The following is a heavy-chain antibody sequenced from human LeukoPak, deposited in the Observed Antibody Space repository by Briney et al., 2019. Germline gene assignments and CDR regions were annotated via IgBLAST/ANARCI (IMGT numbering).Heavy chain of an antibody. D-gene: IGHD5-12*01. CDR2: ITAYSGNT. CDR1: CYTFHSYC. Sequence: GSLKVSWKASCYTFHSYCFSWVGQAPGQRLEWMGGITAYSGNTDYAQKLQGRVTMTTNTSKSTAYMELRSLRSEDTAVYYCAREGEWLRPGVDYWGQGTLVTVSS. V-gene: IGHV1-18*01. CDR3: AREGEWLRPGVDY. J-gene: IGHJ4*02.